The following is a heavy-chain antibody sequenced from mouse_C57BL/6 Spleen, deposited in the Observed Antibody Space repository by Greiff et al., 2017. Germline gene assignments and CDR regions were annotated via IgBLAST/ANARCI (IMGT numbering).Heavy chain of an antibody. CDR2: ISSGSSTI. D-gene: IGHD1-1*01. J-gene: IGHJ4*01. CDR3: ARGGYYGSSQYYYAMDY. Sequence: EVMLVESGGGLVKPGGSLKLSCAASGFTFSDYGMHWVRQAPEKGLEWVAYISSGSSTIYYADTVKGRFTISRDNAKNTLFLQMTSLRSEDTAMYYGARGGYYGSSQYYYAMDYWGQGTSVTVSS. V-gene: IGHV5-17*01. CDR1: GFTFSDYG.